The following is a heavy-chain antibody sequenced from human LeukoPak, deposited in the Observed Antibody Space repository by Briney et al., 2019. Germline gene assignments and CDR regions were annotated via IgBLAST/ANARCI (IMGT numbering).Heavy chain of an antibody. CDR1: GSTFDDYA. Sequence: PGGSLRLSCAASGSTFDDYAMHWVRQAPGKGLEWVSGISWNSGSIGYADSVKGRFTISRDNAKNSLYLQMNSLRAEDTALYYCAKDTQVDIVATIFDYWGQGTLVTVSS. D-gene: IGHD5-12*01. J-gene: IGHJ4*02. CDR2: ISWNSGSI. CDR3: AKDTQVDIVATIFDY. V-gene: IGHV3-9*01.